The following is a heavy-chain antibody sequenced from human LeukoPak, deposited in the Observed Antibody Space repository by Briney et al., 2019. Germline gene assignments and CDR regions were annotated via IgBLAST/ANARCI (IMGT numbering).Heavy chain of an antibody. CDR3: ARETGSGRYYNVYYFDY. Sequence: SVKVSCKASGGTFSSYAISWVRQAPGQGLEWMGRIIPILGIANYAQKFQGRVTITADKSTSTAYMELSSLRSEDTAVYYCARETGSGRYYNVYYFDYWGQGTLVTVSS. V-gene: IGHV1-69*04. CDR1: GGTFSSYA. D-gene: IGHD3-10*01. J-gene: IGHJ4*02. CDR2: IIPILGIA.